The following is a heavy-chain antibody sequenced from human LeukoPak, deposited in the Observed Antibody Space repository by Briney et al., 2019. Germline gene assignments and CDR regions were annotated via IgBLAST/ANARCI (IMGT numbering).Heavy chain of an antibody. D-gene: IGHD3-10*01. Sequence: SETLSLTCTVSGGSISSDDYYWSWIRQPPGKGLEWIGYIYYSGSTYYNPSLKSRVTISVDTSKNQFSLKLSSVTAADTAVYYCARDLSVSGQLLSTSAFDIWGQGTMVTVSS. CDR3: ARDLSVSGQLLSTSAFDI. CDR1: GGSISSDDYY. CDR2: IYYSGST. V-gene: IGHV4-30-4*01. J-gene: IGHJ3*02.